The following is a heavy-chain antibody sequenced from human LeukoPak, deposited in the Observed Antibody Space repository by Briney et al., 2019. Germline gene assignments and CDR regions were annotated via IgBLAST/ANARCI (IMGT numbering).Heavy chain of an antibody. CDR2: ISYSGSP. J-gene: IGHJ1*01. Sequence: SEALSLTCTVSGASISSGGYYWSWIRQHPGKGLEWIGYISYSGSPYYNPSLKSRVTISVDTSRNQFSLKLSSVTAADTAVYYCARGPHCSSTSCYSEYFHHWGQGTLVTVSS. D-gene: IGHD2-2*01. V-gene: IGHV4-31*03. CDR1: GASISSGGYY. CDR3: ARGPHCSSTSCYSEYFHH.